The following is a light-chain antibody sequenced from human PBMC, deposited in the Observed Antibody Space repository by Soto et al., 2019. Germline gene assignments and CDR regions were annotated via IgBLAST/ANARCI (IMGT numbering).Light chain of an antibody. CDR1: SHDIGGYKY. CDR3: SSYTSSRSYV. J-gene: IGLJ1*01. V-gene: IGLV2-14*01. CDR2: EVS. Sequence: QSVLAQPASVSGSPGQSITISRTGTSHDIGGYKYVSWYQQHPGKAPKLMIYEVSNRPSGVSNRFSGSKSGNTASLTISGLQAEDEADYYCSSYTSSRSYVFGTGTKVTVL.